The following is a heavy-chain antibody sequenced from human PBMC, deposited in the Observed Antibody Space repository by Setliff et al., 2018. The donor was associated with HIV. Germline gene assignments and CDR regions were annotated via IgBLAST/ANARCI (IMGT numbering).Heavy chain of an antibody. Sequence: SETLSLTCTVSGGSISTYCWIWIRQPPGKGLEWIGNIYTSGSTNYNPSLKSRVTISVDTSKNQFSLKLSSVTAADTAIYYCARTRGYTYGYIDYWGQGTLVTVSS. CDR3: ARTRGYTYGYIDY. CDR1: GGSISTYC. V-gene: IGHV4-4*08. J-gene: IGHJ4*02. CDR2: IYTSGST. D-gene: IGHD5-18*01.